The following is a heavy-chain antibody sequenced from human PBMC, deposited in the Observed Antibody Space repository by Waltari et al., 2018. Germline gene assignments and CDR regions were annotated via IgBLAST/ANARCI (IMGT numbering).Heavy chain of an antibody. CDR2: IYYSGST. CDR3: AREILAYYDSSGYSDY. V-gene: IGHV4-39*07. J-gene: IGHJ4*02. CDR1: GGSISSSSYY. Sequence: QLQLQESGPGLVKPSETLSLTCTVPGGSISSSSYYWGWIRQPPGKGLEWIGSIYYSGSTYYNPSLKSRVTISVDTSKNQFSLKLSSVTAADTAVYYCAREILAYYDSSGYSDYWGQGTLVTVSS. D-gene: IGHD3-22*01.